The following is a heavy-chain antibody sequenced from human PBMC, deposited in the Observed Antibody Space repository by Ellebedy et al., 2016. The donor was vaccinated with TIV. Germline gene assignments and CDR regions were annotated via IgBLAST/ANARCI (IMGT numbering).Heavy chain of an antibody. J-gene: IGHJ4*02. D-gene: IGHD3-9*01. CDR3: ARCDYDILTEGY. Sequence: ASVKVSCXASGYTFTGYYMHWVRQAPGQGLEWMGWINPNSGGTNYAQKFQGRVTMTRDTSISTAYMELSRLRSDDTAVYYCARCDYDILTEGYWGQGTLVTVSS. V-gene: IGHV1-2*02. CDR2: INPNSGGT. CDR1: GYTFTGYY.